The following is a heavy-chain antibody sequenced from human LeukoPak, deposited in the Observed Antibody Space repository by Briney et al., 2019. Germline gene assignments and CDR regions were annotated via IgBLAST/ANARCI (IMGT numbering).Heavy chain of an antibody. CDR2: ISYDGSNK. CDR3: AKAGGDYGDYYYFDY. V-gene: IGHV3-30*18. CDR1: GFTFSSYG. J-gene: IGHJ4*02. D-gene: IGHD4-17*01. Sequence: GRSPTLSCAASGFTFSSYGTQWARPHPGKRLEWVAVISYDGSNKYYADSVKGRFTISRDNSKNTLYLQMNSLRAEDTAVYYCAKAGGDYGDYYYFDYWGQGTLVTVSS.